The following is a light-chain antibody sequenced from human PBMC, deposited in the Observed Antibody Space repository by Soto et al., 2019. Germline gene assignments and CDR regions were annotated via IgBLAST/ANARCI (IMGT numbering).Light chain of an antibody. CDR3: AAWDGRLSGVV. CDR2: RNN. V-gene: IGLV1-47*01. J-gene: IGLJ2*01. Sequence: QSVLTQPPSASGTPGPRVTISFSGSSSNVGSNSVYWYQQLPGTAPKLLIYRNNQRPSGVPDRFSGSKSGTSASLAISGLRCEDEADYYCAAWDGRLSGVVFGGGTKLTLL. CDR1: SSNVGSNS.